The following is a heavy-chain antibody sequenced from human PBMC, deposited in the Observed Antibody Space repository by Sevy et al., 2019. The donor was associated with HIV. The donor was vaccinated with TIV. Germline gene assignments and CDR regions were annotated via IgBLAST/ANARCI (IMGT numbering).Heavy chain of an antibody. V-gene: IGHV1-69*13. CDR3: ARGSSPGHRGRFDP. CDR2: IIPIFGTA. Sequence: ASVKVSCKASGGTFSSYAISWVRQAPGQGLEWMGGIIPIFGTANYAQKFQGRVTITADESTSTAYMELSSLRSEDTAVYYCARGSSPGHRGRFDPWGQGTLVTVSS. J-gene: IGHJ5*02. D-gene: IGHD6-13*01. CDR1: GGTFSSYA.